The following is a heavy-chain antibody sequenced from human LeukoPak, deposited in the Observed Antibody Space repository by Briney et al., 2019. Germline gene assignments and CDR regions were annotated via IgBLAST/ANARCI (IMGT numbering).Heavy chain of an antibody. Sequence: ASVKVSCKASGYTFTSYGISWVRQAPGQGLEWMGWISAYNGNTNYAQMLQGRVTMTTDTSTSTAYMELRSLRSDDTAVYYCARDHTTMIVVVTTDNWFDPWGQGTLVTVSS. J-gene: IGHJ5*02. V-gene: IGHV1-18*01. D-gene: IGHD3-22*01. CDR3: ARDHTTMIVVVTTDNWFDP. CDR1: GYTFTSYG. CDR2: ISAYNGNT.